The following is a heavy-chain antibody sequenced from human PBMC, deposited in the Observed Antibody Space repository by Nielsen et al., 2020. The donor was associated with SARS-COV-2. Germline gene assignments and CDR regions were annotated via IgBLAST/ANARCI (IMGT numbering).Heavy chain of an antibody. D-gene: IGHD5-24*01. V-gene: IGHV5-51*01. CDR2: IYPGDSDT. Sequence: GGSLRLSCKGSGYSFTSYWIGWVRQLPGKGLEWMGIIYPGDSDTRYSPSFQGQVTISADKSISTAYLQWSSLKASDTAMYYCASSLMATTMGGYFDYWGQGTLVTASS. J-gene: IGHJ4*02. CDR1: GYSFTSYW. CDR3: ASSLMATTMGGYFDY.